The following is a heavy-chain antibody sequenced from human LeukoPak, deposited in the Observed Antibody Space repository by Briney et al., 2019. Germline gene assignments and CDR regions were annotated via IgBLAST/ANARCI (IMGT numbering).Heavy chain of an antibody. CDR3: AKDQKIYSSGWYDY. J-gene: IGHJ4*02. Sequence: SGGSLRLSCAASGFTFDDYAMHWVRQAPGKGLEWVSLISWDGGSTYYADSVKGRFTISRDNSKNSLYLQMNSLRAEDTALYYCAKDQKIYSSGWYDYWGQGTLVTVSS. V-gene: IGHV3-43D*03. D-gene: IGHD6-19*01. CDR1: GFTFDDYA. CDR2: ISWDGGST.